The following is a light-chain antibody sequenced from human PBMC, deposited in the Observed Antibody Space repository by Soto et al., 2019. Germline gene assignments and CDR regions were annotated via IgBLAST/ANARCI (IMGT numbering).Light chain of an antibody. V-gene: IGKV1-5*03. CDR1: QSISSW. CDR2: KAS. J-gene: IGKJ1*01. CDR3: QQYNSYRT. Sequence: DIHMTQPPYNRSASVGDRVPITFRSSQSISSWLAWYQQKPGKAPKLLIYKASSLESGVPSRFSGSGSGTEFTLTISSLQPDDFATYYCQQYNSYRTFGQGTKVDIK.